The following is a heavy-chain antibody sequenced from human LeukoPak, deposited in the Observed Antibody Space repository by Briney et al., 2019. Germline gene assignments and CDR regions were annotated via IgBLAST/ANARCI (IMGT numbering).Heavy chain of an antibody. D-gene: IGHD6-19*01. V-gene: IGHV1-2*02. Sequence: ASVKVSCKASGYTFTGYYLHWVRQAPGQGLDWMGWINPNSGATNYAQKFQGRVTITRDTSISTAYMELTRLRSDGTAVYYCARSSGWFDPWGQGSLVTVSS. CDR3: ARSSGWFDP. CDR1: GYTFTGYY. J-gene: IGHJ5*02. CDR2: INPNSGAT.